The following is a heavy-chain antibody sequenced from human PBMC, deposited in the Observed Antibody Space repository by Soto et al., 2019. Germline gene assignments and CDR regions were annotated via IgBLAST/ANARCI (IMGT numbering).Heavy chain of an antibody. J-gene: IGHJ4*02. Sequence: PGGSLRLSFAASGFTFSNAWINWVRQAPGKGLEWVGRVKSKTHGGKTDYAEPVKGRFAISRDDSNNMVYLQMNSLKIEDTAFYYCTTDSYSTIIIVRFNYWGQGTLVTVSS. CDR3: TTDSYSTIIIVRFNY. V-gene: IGHV3-15*07. CDR2: VKSKTHGGKT. D-gene: IGHD3-22*01. CDR1: GFTFSNAW.